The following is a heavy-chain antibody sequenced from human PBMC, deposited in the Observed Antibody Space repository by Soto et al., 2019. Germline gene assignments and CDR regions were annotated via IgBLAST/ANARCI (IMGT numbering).Heavy chain of an antibody. J-gene: IGHJ6*02. V-gene: IGHV1-18*01. D-gene: IGHD3-3*01. CDR1: GYTFTSYG. CDR2: ISADNGNT. Sequence: ASVKVSCKASGYTFTSYGISWERQAPGQGLEWMGWISADNGNTNYAQKLQGRVTMTTDKSTSTAYMELRSLRSDDTAVYYCARQPYGGYYEFWSGPGYGMDVWG. CDR3: ARQPYGGYYEFWSGPGYGMDV.